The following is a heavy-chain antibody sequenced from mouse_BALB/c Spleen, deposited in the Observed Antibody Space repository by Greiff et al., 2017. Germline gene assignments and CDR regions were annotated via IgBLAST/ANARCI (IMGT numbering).Heavy chain of an antibody. J-gene: IGHJ2*01. D-gene: IGHD1-2*01. Sequence: VQLVESGPGLVAPSQSLSITCTVSGFSLTGYGVSWVRQPPGKGLEWLGMIWGDGSTDYNSALKSRLSISKDNSKSQVFLKMNSLQTDDTARYYCAREHSLLLDYWGQGTTLTVSS. CDR2: IWGDGST. CDR3: AREHSLLLDY. CDR1: GFSLTGYG. V-gene: IGHV2-6-7*01.